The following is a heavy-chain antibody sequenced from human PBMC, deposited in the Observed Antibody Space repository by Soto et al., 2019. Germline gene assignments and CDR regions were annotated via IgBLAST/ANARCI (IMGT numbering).Heavy chain of an antibody. D-gene: IGHD2-21*02. Sequence: QVHLVQSGAEVKKYGSSVRVSCTASGGTFTNDAISWVRQAPGQGLEWLGRIIPFFGTPDYSQSFQGRLTITADESTGTAYMDLRSLRSDDTAVYYCAREVVTETTLGYFDFWGQGTLDTVSS. CDR3: AREVVTETTLGYFDF. J-gene: IGHJ4*02. CDR1: GGTFTNDA. V-gene: IGHV1-69*01. CDR2: IIPFFGTP.